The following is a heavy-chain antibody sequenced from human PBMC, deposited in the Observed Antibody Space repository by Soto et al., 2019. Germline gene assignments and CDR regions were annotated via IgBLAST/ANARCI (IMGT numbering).Heavy chain of an antibody. D-gene: IGHD5-18*01. V-gene: IGHV3-21*01. J-gene: IGHJ6*02. CDR2: ISSSSSYI. CDR1: GFTFSSYS. Sequence: EVQLVESGGGLVKPGGSLRLSCAASGFTFSSYSMNWVRQAPGKGLEWVSSISSSSSYIYYADSVKGRFTISRDNAKNSLYLQMNSLRAEYTAVYYCARAGFFVDTAMWGAYGMDVWGQGTTVTVSS. CDR3: ARAGFFVDTAMWGAYGMDV.